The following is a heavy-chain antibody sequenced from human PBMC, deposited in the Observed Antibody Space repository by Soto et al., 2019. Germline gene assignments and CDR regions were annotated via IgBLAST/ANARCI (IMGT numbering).Heavy chain of an antibody. CDR2: IYYSGST. D-gene: IGHD2-2*01. CDR1: GGSISSYY. V-gene: IGHV4-59*01. Sequence: SETLSLTCTVSGGSISSYYWSWIRQPPGKGLEWIGYIYYSGSTNYNPSLKSRFTISVDTSKNQFSLKLGSVTAAETAVYYCASTYCSSTSCYPSHFDYWGQGTLVTVSS. J-gene: IGHJ4*02. CDR3: ASTYCSSTSCYPSHFDY.